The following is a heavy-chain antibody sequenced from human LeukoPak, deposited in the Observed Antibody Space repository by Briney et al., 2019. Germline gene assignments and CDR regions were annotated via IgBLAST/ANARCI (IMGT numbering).Heavy chain of an antibody. CDR2: IRSKAYGGTT. J-gene: IGHJ4*02. CDR3: TREGTSGYFHYFDY. CDR1: GFTFGDYA. Sequence: XTGSGFTFGDYAMSWVRQAPGKGVEWVGFIRSKAYGGTTEYAASVKGRFTISRDDSKSIAYLQMNSLKTEDTAVYYCTREGTSGYFHYFDYWGQGTLVTVSS. V-gene: IGHV3-49*04. D-gene: IGHD3-22*01.